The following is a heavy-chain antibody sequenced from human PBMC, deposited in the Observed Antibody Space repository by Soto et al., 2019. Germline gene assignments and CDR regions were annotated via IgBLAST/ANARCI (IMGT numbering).Heavy chain of an antibody. D-gene: IGHD4-17*01. CDR3: ARGRRPTVIIDY. J-gene: IGHJ4*02. CDR2: INHSGST. Sequence: QVQLQQWGAGLLKPSETLSLTCAVYGGSFSGYYWSWIRQPPGKGLEWIGEINHSGSTNYNPSLKSRVXXXVXXSKNQFSLKLSSVTAADTAVYYCARGRRPTVIIDYWGQGTLVTVSP. CDR1: GGSFSGYY. V-gene: IGHV4-34*01.